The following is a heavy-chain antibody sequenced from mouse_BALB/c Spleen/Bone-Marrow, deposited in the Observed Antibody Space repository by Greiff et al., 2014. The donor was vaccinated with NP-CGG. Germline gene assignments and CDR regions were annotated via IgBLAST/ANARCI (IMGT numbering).Heavy chain of an antibody. CDR2: IDPANGNT. V-gene: IGHV14-3*02. J-gene: IGHJ2*01. CDR1: GFNIKDTY. Sequence: DVQLQESGAELVKPGASVKLSCTASGFNIKDTYMHWVKQRPEQGLEWIGRIDPANGNTKYDPKFQGKATITADTSSNTAYLQLSSLTSEDTAVYYCALYYDHDVGYWGQGTTLTVSP. D-gene: IGHD2-4*01. CDR3: ALYYDHDVGY.